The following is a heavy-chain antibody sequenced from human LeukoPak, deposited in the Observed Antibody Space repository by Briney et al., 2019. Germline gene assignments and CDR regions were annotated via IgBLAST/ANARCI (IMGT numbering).Heavy chain of an antibody. V-gene: IGHV1-69*01. CDR1: GGTFSSYA. CDR2: IIPIFGTA. J-gene: IGHJ6*02. CDR3: ARAPKPKVEETRKVQDSSGYYYFRYYYYGMDV. Sequence: SVKVSFKSSGGTFSSYAISWVRQAPGQGLEWMGGIIPIFGTANYAQKFQGRVTITADESTSTAYMELSSLRSEDTAVYYCARAPKPKVEETRKVQDSSGYYYFRYYYYGMDVWGQGTTVTVSS. D-gene: IGHD3-22*01.